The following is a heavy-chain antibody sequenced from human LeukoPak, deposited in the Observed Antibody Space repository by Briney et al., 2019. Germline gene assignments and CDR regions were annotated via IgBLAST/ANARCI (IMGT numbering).Heavy chain of an antibody. J-gene: IGHJ6*02. V-gene: IGHV1-2*02. CDR2: INPNSGGT. CDR3: ARVQRGPSDYYYYGMDV. Sequence: GASVKVSCKASGYTFTGYYMHWVRQAPGQGLEWMGWINPNSGGTNYAQKFQGRVTMTRDTSISTAYMELSRLRSDDTAVYYCARVQRGPSDYYYYGMDVWGQGTTVTVSS. CDR1: GYTFTGYY.